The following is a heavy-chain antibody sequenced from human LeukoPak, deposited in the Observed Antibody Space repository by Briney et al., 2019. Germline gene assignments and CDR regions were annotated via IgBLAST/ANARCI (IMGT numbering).Heavy chain of an antibody. D-gene: IGHD4-17*01. Sequence: GASVKVSCKASGYTFTAYYMHWVRQAPGHGLEWMGRINPNSGGTNYAQKFQGRVTMTRDTSISTAYMELSRLRSDDTAVYYCARGGPYGDYAYYYYLDVWGKGTTVTVSS. CDR1: GYTFTAYY. J-gene: IGHJ6*03. CDR2: INPNSGGT. V-gene: IGHV1-2*06. CDR3: ARGGPYGDYAYYYYLDV.